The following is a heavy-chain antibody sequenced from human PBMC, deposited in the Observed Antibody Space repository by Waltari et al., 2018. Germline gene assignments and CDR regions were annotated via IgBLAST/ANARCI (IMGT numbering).Heavy chain of an antibody. CDR1: GFSLSNARMG. V-gene: IGHV2-26*01. D-gene: IGHD3-10*01. J-gene: IGHJ4*02. CDR2: IFSNDEK. CDR3: ARMATYYGSGRPFDY. Sequence: QATLMGSAPVLVKPPETVTLTCTVCGFSLSNARMGVGWFGPPPGKALEWLAHIFSNDEKSYSTSLKGRLTISKATSKSQVVLTMTNMDPVDTATYYCARMATYYGSGRPFDYWGQGTLVTVSS.